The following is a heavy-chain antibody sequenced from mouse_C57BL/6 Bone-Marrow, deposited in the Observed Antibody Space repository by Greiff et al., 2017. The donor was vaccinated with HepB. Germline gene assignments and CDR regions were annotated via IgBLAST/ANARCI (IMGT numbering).Heavy chain of an antibody. CDR1: GYTFTSYW. CDR3: AVYYDYDGGYAMDD. D-gene: IGHD2-4*01. V-gene: IGHV1-69*01. Sequence: QVQLQQPGAELVMPGASVKLSCKASGYTFTSYWMHWVKQRPGQGLEWIGEIDPSDSYTHYNQKFKGKSTLTVDKSSSTAYMQLSSLTSEDSAVYYCAVYYDYDGGYAMDDWGQGTAVTVSS. J-gene: IGHJ4*01. CDR2: IDPSDSYT.